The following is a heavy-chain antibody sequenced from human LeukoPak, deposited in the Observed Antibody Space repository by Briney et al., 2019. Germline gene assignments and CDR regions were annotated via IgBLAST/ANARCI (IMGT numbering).Heavy chain of an antibody. V-gene: IGHV3-53*01. CDR2: IYSGGST. CDR1: GFPLSSNH. J-gene: IGHJ4*02. CDR3: ARGPAGYN. Sequence: GSLRLSFAASGFPLSSNHLSWVRPAPGKGLEWVSVIYSGGSTDYADSVKGRFTISRDNLKNTLYLQMNSLRAEDTAVYYCARGPAGYNWGQGTLVTFSS. D-gene: IGHD1-1*01.